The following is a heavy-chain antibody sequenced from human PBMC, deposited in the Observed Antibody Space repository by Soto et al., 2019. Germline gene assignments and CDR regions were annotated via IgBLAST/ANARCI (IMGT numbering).Heavy chain of an antibody. Sequence: LSLTCTVSGGSVSSGSYYWSWIRQPPGKGLEWIGYIYYSGSTNYNPSLKSRVTISVDASKNQFSLKLSSVTAADTAIYYCARGPVVTPFVDYWGQGTLVTVSS. J-gene: IGHJ4*02. CDR3: ARGPVVTPFVDY. D-gene: IGHD2-21*02. CDR2: IYYSGST. CDR1: GGSVSSGSYY. V-gene: IGHV4-61*01.